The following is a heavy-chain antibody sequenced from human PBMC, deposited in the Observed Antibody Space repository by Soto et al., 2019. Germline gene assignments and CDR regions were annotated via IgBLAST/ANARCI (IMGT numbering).Heavy chain of an antibody. J-gene: IGHJ4*02. Sequence: GGSLRLSCAASGFTFSSYWMHWVRQAPGKRLVWVSRINSDGSSTSYADSVKGRFTISRDNAKNTLYLQMNSLRAEDTAVYYCASGIVVVPAAVDAYWGQGTLVTVSS. V-gene: IGHV3-74*01. CDR1: GFTFSSYW. CDR2: INSDGSST. D-gene: IGHD2-2*01. CDR3: ASGIVVVPAAVDAY.